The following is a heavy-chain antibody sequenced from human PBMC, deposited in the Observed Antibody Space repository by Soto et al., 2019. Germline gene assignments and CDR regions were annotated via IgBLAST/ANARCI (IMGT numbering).Heavy chain of an antibody. CDR2: ISSASSSI. Sequence: EVQLVESGGGLVKPGGSLRLSCATSGFTFNSYTMNWVRQAPGTGLEWVASISSASSSIDFADSVKGRFTISRDNVNNSVFLQMNSLRAEDTGIYYCARYDAFKAFDLWGQGTMVTVSS. D-gene: IGHD1-1*01. CDR3: ARYDAFKAFDL. CDR1: GFTFNSYT. J-gene: IGHJ3*01. V-gene: IGHV3-21*01.